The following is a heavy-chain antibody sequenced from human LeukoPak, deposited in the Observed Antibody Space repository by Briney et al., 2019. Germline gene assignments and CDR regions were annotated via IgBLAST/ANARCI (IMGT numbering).Heavy chain of an antibody. Sequence: GGSLRLSCAASGFTFSSYGMHWVRQAPGKGLEWVAVIWYDGSNKYYADSVKGRFTISRDNSKNTLYLQMNSLRAEDTAVYYCARGLGYGDYLNWFDPWGQGTLVTVS. CDR1: GFTFSSYG. J-gene: IGHJ5*02. CDR3: ARGLGYGDYLNWFDP. V-gene: IGHV3-33*01. D-gene: IGHD4-17*01. CDR2: IWYDGSNK.